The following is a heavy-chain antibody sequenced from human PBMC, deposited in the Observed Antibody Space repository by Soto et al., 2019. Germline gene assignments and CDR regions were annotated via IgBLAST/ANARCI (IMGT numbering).Heavy chain of an antibody. J-gene: IGHJ1*01. CDR1: GYMFTSYG. CDR2: ISTYNGNT. CDR3: ARDLGIAVAGLFQD. D-gene: IGHD6-19*01. Sequence: QVQLVQSGAEVKKPGASIKVSCKASGYMFTSYGINWVRQAPGQGPEWMGWISTYNGNTNYAQQHQGRVTMTTDTSTSTAYMELKTLRADETAVYYCARDLGIAVAGLFQDWGQGTLVIVSS. V-gene: IGHV1-18*01.